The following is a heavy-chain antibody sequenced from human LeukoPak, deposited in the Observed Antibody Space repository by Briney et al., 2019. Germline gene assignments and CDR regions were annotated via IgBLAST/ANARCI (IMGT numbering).Heavy chain of an antibody. J-gene: IGHJ3*02. Sequence: SVKVSCKASGGSFNSYVITWVRQAPGQGVEWMGRIIPILDVANFAQKFQGRVTITADKSTNTAHMELSSLRSEDTAVYYCTREGVYSPDPSSYHRDAFDIWGQGTVVTVSS. CDR3: TREGVYSPDPSSYHRDAFDI. CDR1: GGSFNSYV. CDR2: IIPILDVA. V-gene: IGHV1-69*04. D-gene: IGHD3-16*02.